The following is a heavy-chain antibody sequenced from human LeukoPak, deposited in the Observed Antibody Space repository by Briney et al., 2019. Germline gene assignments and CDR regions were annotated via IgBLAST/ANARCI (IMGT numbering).Heavy chain of an antibody. J-gene: IGHJ4*02. CDR1: GFTVSSNY. V-gene: IGHV3-23*01. Sequence: GGSLRLSCAASGFTVSSNYMSWVRQAPGKGLEWVSAISGSGGSTYYADSVKGRFTISRDNSKNTLYLQMNSLRAEDTAVYYCAKDGDYYGSGSYYKYYFDYWGQGTLVTVSS. CDR2: ISGSGGST. D-gene: IGHD3-10*01. CDR3: AKDGDYYGSGSYYKYYFDY.